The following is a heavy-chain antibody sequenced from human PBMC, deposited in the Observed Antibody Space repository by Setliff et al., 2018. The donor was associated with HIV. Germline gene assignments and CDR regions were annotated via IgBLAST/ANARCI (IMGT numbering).Heavy chain of an antibody. CDR1: GGSMNSGGYY. D-gene: IGHD4-17*01. CDR2: IYASGSP. Sequence: PWETLSLTCTVSGGSMNSGGYYWTWIRQHPGKGLEWIGYIYASGSPDYNPSLESRVTISSDTSKNQFSLKLKSVTGADTAVYYCARVFHSLPTGLNDPFDMWGQGTLVTVSS. CDR3: ARVFHSLPTGLNDPFDM. V-gene: IGHV4-31*03. J-gene: IGHJ3*02.